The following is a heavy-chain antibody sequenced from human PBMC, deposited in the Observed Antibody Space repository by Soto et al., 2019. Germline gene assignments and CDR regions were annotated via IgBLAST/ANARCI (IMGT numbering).Heavy chain of an antibody. J-gene: IGHJ6*02. CDR1: GGSISSSNW. Sequence: QVQLQESGPGLVKPSGTLSLTCAVSGGSISSSNWWSWVRQPPGKGLEWIGEIYHSGSTNYNPSLKGRVTRSVDKSKNQFSLKLGSVTAAETAVYYCARDHFLYCSGGSCEYYYYYGMDVWGQGTTVTVSS. D-gene: IGHD2-15*01. CDR3: ARDHFLYCSGGSCEYYYYYGMDV. V-gene: IGHV4-4*02. CDR2: IYHSGST.